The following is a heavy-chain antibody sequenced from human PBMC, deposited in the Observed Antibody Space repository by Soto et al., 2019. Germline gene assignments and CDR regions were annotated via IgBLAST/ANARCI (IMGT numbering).Heavy chain of an antibody. V-gene: IGHV4-30-4*01. CDR1: GGSISSGDFY. J-gene: IGHJ5*02. CDR2: IYYSGST. D-gene: IGHD2-2*01. CDR3: ARLGEYYQSLDP. Sequence: SETLSLTCTVSGGSISSGDFYWSWIRQPPGKGLEWIGYIYYSGSTYYNPSLKSRVTISVDTSKNQFSLKLISVTAADTAVYYCARLGEYYQSLDPWGPGTLVTVSS.